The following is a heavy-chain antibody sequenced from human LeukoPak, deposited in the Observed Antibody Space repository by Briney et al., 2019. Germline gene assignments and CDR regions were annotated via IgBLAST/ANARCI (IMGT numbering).Heavy chain of an antibody. CDR3: ATGRTYYDSTPFDH. CDR2: MTPNSGNT. D-gene: IGHD3-22*01. V-gene: IGHV1-8*01. Sequence: ASVKVSCKASGYTFTSSDINWVRQATGQGLEWMGWMTPNSGNTGYAQKFQGRVTVTRDISISTAYMELSSLRSEDTAVYYCATGRTYYDSTPFDHWGQGTLVTVSS. J-gene: IGHJ4*02. CDR1: GYTFTSSD.